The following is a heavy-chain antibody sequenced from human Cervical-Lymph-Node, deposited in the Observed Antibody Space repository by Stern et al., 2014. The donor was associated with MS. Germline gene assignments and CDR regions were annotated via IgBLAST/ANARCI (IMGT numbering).Heavy chain of an antibody. J-gene: IGHJ4*02. CDR2: IWSDGINK. V-gene: IGHV3-33*01. Sequence: VQLVQSGGAVVQPGRSLRLSCAASGFTFSSYGMHWVRQAPGKGLEWVAVIWSDGINKYYSESVKGRFAISRDNSKKTVYLQMNSLRAEDTAVYYCARDKTSEMYAQSLDYWGQGTLVAVSS. CDR1: GFTFSSYG. CDR3: ARDKTSEMYAQSLDY. D-gene: IGHD2-8*01.